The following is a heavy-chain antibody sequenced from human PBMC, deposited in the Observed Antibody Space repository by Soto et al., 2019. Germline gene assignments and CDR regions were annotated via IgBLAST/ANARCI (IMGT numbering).Heavy chain of an antibody. Sequence: PSXTRSLTCTVSGGSISSCGYYWIWIRQHPGKGLEWIGYIYYSGGTYYNPSLKSRVTISVDTSKNQFSLKLSSVTAADTAVYYCARVRDALDYWGQGTLVTVSS. D-gene: IGHD3-16*01. J-gene: IGHJ4*02. V-gene: IGHV4-31*03. CDR3: ARVRDALDY. CDR1: GGSISSCGYY. CDR2: IYYSGGT.